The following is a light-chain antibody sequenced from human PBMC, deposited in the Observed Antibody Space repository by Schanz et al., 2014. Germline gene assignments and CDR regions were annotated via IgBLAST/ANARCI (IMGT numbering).Light chain of an antibody. CDR1: SSNIGSNT. Sequence: QSVLTQPPSASGTPGQRVTISCSGGSSNIGSNTVDWYQQLPGTAPKLLIYSSNQRPSGVPDRFSGSKSGTSASLAISGLQSEDEADYYCSSYAGSNNPVVFGGGTKLTVL. CDR3: SSYAGSNNPVV. V-gene: IGLV1-44*01. CDR2: SSN. J-gene: IGLJ2*01.